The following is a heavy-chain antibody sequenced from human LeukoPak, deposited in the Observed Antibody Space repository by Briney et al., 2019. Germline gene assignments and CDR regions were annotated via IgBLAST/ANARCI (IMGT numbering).Heavy chain of an antibody. CDR2: INWNGDTI. D-gene: IGHD6-13*01. J-gene: IGHJ4*02. V-gene: IGHV3-20*04. Sequence: GGSLRLSCAASGFTFDDYGMTWVRQAPGKGLEWVSGINWNGDTIGYADSVKGRFTISRDNAKNSLYLQMNSLRAEDTAVYYCARGSSSWYYFDYWGQGTLVTVSS. CDR3: ARGSSSWYYFDY. CDR1: GFTFDDYG.